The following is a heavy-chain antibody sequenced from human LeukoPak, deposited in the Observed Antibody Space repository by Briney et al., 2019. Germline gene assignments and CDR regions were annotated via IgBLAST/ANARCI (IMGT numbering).Heavy chain of an antibody. D-gene: IGHD6-6*01. CDR1: GGSISSYY. CDR2: IYYSGST. V-gene: IGHV4-59*01. J-gene: IGHJ6*03. Sequence: SETLSLTCTVSGGSISSYYWNWIRQPPGKGLEWIGFIYYSGSTNYNPSLKSRVTISVDTSKNQFSLKLSSVTAADTAVYYCARDLSTSSGDYYYMDVWGKGTTVTVS. CDR3: ARDLSTSSGDYYYMDV.